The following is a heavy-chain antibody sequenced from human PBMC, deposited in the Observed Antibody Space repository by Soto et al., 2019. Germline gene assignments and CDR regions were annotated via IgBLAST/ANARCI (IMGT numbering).Heavy chain of an antibody. CDR2: ISYDGSNK. CDR1: GFTFSSYA. CDR3: ARLITTDRWELSGPFDY. D-gene: IGHD1-26*01. J-gene: IGHJ4*02. Sequence: GGSLRLSCAASGFTFSSYAMHWVRQAPGKGLEWVAVISYDGSNKYYADSVKGRFTISRDNSKNTLYLQMNSLRAEDTAVYYCARLITTDRWELSGPFDYWGQGTLVTVSS. V-gene: IGHV3-30-3*01.